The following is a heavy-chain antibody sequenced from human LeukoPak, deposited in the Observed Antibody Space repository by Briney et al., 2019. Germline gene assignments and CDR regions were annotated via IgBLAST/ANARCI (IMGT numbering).Heavy chain of an antibody. CDR2: ISSSGSTI. J-gene: IGHJ4*02. CDR1: GFTFSDYY. V-gene: IGHV3-11*01. D-gene: IGHD3-22*01. Sequence: GGSLRLSCAASGFTFSDYYVSWIRQAPGKGLEWVSYISSSGSTIYYADSVKGRFTISRDNAKNSLYLQMNSLRAEDTAVYYCARASSYYYDSSGYYYWGQGTLVTVSS. CDR3: ARASSYYYDSSGYYY.